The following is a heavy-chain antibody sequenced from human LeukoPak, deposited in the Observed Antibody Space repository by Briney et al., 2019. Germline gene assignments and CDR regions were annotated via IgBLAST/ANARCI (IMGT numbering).Heavy chain of an antibody. D-gene: IGHD2-2*01. CDR3: ARGGLLGYCSSTSCPTPTFDY. CDR1: GFTFSSYA. J-gene: IGHJ4*02. V-gene: IGHV3-30-3*01. CDR2: ISYDGSNK. Sequence: PGGSLRLSCAASGFTFSSYAMHWVRQAPGKGLEWVAVISYDGSNKYYADSVKGRFTISRDNSKNTLYLQMNSLRAEDTAVYYCARGGLLGYCSSTSCPTPTFDYWGQGTLVTVSS.